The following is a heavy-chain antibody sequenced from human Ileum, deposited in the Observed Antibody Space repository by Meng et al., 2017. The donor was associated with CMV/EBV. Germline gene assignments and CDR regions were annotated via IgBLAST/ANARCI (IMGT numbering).Heavy chain of an antibody. V-gene: IGHV4-34*01. CDR2: IHHSGST. Sequence: LACAVYGGSFGDYYWTWIRQSPGKGLEWIGEIHHSGSTNYNPSLTSRVTISVDTSKNQLSLKLTSVTAADTAVYFCARMGTYSEFDYWGQGTLVTVSS. D-gene: IGHD1-26*01. J-gene: IGHJ4*02. CDR3: ARMGTYSEFDY. CDR1: GGSFGDYY.